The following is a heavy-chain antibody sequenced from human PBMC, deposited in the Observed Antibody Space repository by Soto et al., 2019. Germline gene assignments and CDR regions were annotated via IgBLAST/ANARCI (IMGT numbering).Heavy chain of an antibody. CDR1: GYSFTSYW. CDR2: IYPGDSDT. J-gene: IGHJ6*02. CDR3: ARLNAMVTGSGYYYGMDV. D-gene: IGHD5-18*01. V-gene: IGHV5-51*01. Sequence: GESLKISCKGSGYSFTSYWIGWVRQMPGKGLEWMGIIYPGDSDTRYSPSFQGQVTISADKSISTAYLQWSSLKASDTAMYYCARLNAMVTGSGYYYGMDVWGQGTTVTVSS.